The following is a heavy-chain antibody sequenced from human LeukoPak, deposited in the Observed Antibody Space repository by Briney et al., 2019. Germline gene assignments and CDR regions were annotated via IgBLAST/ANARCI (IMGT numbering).Heavy chain of an antibody. J-gene: IGHJ4*02. D-gene: IGHD6-13*01. CDR2: IWYDGSYR. CDR1: GFTFINYG. V-gene: IGHV3-33*06. Sequence: PGGSLRLSCAASGFTFINYGMHWVRQAPGKGLDWVAVIWYDGSYRYYADSVQGRFTISRDNSKNTLYLQMNSLRAEDTAVYYCAKVVQYTAATGTGLDYWGQGTLVTVSS. CDR3: AKVVQYTAATGTGLDY.